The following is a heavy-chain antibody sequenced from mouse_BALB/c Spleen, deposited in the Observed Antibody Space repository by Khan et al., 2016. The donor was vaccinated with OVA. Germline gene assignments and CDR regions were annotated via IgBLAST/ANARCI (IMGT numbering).Heavy chain of an antibody. Sequence: EVQLQQSGPDLVKPGASVKISCKASGYSFTGYYIHWVKQSHGKSLKWIGRVNTNNGGTSYKQKFKGKAILTVEKSSSTAYLEIRNLNNEDSAVYSCAICHGYFDIWRAATTVTVAA. D-gene: IGHD6-1*01. CDR3: AICHGYFDI. V-gene: IGHV1-26*01. J-gene: IGHJ1*01. CDR2: VNTNNGGT. CDR1: GYSFTGYY.